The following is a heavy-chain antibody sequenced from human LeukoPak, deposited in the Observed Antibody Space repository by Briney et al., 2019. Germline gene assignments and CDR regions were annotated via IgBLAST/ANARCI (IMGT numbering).Heavy chain of an antibody. CDR3: AKDSGPGLRYYYVDV. CDR1: GFTFDDYA. Sequence: PGRSLRLSCAASGFTFDDYAMHWVRQAPGKGLEWVSGISWNSGSIGYADSVKGRFTISRDNAKNSLYLQMNSLRAEDTALYYCAKDSGPGLRYYYVDVWGKGTTVTISS. CDR2: ISWNSGSI. D-gene: IGHD2-21*02. V-gene: IGHV3-9*01. J-gene: IGHJ6*03.